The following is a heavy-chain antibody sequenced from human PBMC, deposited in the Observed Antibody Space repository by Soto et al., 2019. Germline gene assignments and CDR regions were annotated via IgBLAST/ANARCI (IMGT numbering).Heavy chain of an antibody. D-gene: IGHD4-17*01. CDR2: FFSDAER. V-gene: IGHV2-26*01. Sequence: SGPTLVNPTETLTLTCTVSGFSLNNPRMGVSWIRQPPGKPLEWLAHFFSDAERSYSASMQSRLTMSTDTSGSQVVLTMTNMDPVDTATYFCARMDGDYNYYAMDVWGHGTAVTVSS. J-gene: IGHJ6*02. CDR3: ARMDGDYNYYAMDV. CDR1: GFSLNNPRMG.